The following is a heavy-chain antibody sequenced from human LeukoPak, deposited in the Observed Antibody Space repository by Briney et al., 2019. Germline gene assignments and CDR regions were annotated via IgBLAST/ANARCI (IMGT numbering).Heavy chain of an antibody. CDR1: GASISSSSYY. CDR2: MFYSGGT. D-gene: IGHD3-16*01. Sequence: SETLSLTCTVSGASISSSSYYWGWIRQPPGKGLEWIGCMFYSGGTYYNPSLKSRVTISADTSKSQFSLKLSSVTAADTAVYYCARRNWGSSRVDYWGQGTLVTVSS. V-gene: IGHV4-39*01. J-gene: IGHJ4*02. CDR3: ARRNWGSSRVDY.